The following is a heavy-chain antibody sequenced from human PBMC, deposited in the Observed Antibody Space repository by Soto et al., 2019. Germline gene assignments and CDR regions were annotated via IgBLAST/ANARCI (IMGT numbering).Heavy chain of an antibody. D-gene: IGHD2-2*01. J-gene: IGHJ4*02. V-gene: IGHV3-33*01. CDR1: GFNFNRYG. CDR2: IWYDGSNK. CDR3: ARDQGTMSVGVLIKGSDY. Sequence: QVQLVESGGGVVQPGTSLRLSCAASGFNFNRYGMHWVRQAPGKGLEWVAIIWYDGSNKYYADSVKGRFTISRDNFKNMLYLQMNNLRVEDTAVYYCARDQGTMSVGVLIKGSDYWGQGTMVTVSS.